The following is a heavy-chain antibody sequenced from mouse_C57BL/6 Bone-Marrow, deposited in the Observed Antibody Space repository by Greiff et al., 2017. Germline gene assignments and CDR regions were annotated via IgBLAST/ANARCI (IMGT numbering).Heavy chain of an antibody. CDR2: IYPGSGST. J-gene: IGHJ3*01. D-gene: IGHD3-2*02. V-gene: IGHV1-55*01. CDR3: ARSSGAY. CDR1: GYTFTSYW. Sequence: QVQLQQPGAELVKPGASVQMSCKASGYTFTSYWITWVKQRPGQGLAWIGDIYPGSGSTNYNEKFKIKATLPVDTSSSTAYMQLRSLTSEDSAGYYCARSSGAYWGQGTLVTVSA.